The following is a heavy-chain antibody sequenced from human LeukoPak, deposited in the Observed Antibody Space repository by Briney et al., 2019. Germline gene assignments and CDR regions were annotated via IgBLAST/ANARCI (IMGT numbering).Heavy chain of an antibody. J-gene: IGHJ6*03. V-gene: IGHV1-18*01. CDR1: GYTFTNYD. CDR2: ISAYNGNT. Sequence: ASVKVSCKASGYTFTNYDISWVRQAPGQGLEWMGWISAYNGNTNYAQKLQGRVTMTTDTSTSTAYMELRSLRSDDTAVYYCAREDRYYYYMDVWGKGTTVTISS. CDR3: AREDRYYYYMDV.